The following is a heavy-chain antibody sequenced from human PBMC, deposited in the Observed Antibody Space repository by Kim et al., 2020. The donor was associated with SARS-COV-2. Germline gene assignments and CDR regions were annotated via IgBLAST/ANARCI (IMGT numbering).Heavy chain of an antibody. CDR1: GGSISSYY. CDR2: IYYSGST. Sequence: SETLSLTCTVSGGSISSYYWSWIRQPPGKGLEWIGYIYYSGSTNYNPSLKSRVTISVDTSKNQFSLKLSSVTAADTAVYYCARGGGPGRGYYFDYWGQGTLVTVSS. V-gene: IGHV4-59*01. CDR3: ARGGGPGRGYYFDY. D-gene: IGHD3-10*01. J-gene: IGHJ4*02.